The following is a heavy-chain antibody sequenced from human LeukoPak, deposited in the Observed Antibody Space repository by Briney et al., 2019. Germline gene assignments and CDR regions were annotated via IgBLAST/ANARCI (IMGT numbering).Heavy chain of an antibody. CDR2: IYYSGST. D-gene: IGHD6-13*01. CDR1: GGSISSSSYY. Sequence: SETLSLTCTVSGGSISSSSYYWGWIRQPPGKGLEWIGYIYYSGSTNYNPSLKSRVTISVDTSKNQFSLKLSSVTAADTAVYYCARAETAAGRFPKPHYFDYWGQGTLVTVSS. V-gene: IGHV4-61*05. CDR3: ARAETAAGRFPKPHYFDY. J-gene: IGHJ4*02.